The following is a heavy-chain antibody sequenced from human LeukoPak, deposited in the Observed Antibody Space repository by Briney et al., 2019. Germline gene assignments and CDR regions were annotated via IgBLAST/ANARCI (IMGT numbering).Heavy chain of an antibody. CDR1: GDSVSSNSAA. D-gene: IGHD1-1*01. CDR2: TYYRSKWYT. Sequence: SQTLSLTCAISGDSVSSNSAAWNWIRQSPSRGLEWLGRTYYRSKWYTYYAVSGKSRISINRDTSKNQISLQLNSVTPEDTAVYYCARSTGPIDYWGQGTLVTVSS. CDR3: ARSTGPIDY. J-gene: IGHJ4*02. V-gene: IGHV6-1*01.